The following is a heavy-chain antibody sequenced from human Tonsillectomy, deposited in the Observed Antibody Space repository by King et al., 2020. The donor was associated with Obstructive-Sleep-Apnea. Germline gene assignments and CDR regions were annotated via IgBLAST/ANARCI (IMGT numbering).Heavy chain of an antibody. V-gene: IGHV3-9*01. CDR2: ISWNSDNI. J-gene: IGHJ4*02. Sequence: VQLVESGGGLVQPGRSLRLSCAASGFIFDDYAMHWVRHAPGKGLEWVSGISWNSDNIDYADSVKGRFTISRDNAKNSLYLQMNSLRAEDTALYYCAKDMLGGTYYFFDYWGQGTLVTVSS. CDR1: GFIFDDYA. D-gene: IGHD1-26*01. CDR3: AKDMLGGTYYFFDY.